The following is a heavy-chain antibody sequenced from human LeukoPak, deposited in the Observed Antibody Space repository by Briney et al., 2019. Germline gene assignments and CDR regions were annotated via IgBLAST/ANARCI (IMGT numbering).Heavy chain of an antibody. CDR2: ISYDGSNK. CDR1: GFTFSSYG. CDR3: AKDASIEQLVPGTFDY. V-gene: IGHV3-30*18. J-gene: IGHJ4*02. Sequence: GGSLGLSCAASGFTFSSYGMHWVRQVPGKGLEWVAVISYDGSNKYYADSVKGRFTISRDNSKNTLYLQMNSLRAEDTAVYYCAKDASIEQLVPGTFDYWGQGTLVTVSS. D-gene: IGHD6-6*01.